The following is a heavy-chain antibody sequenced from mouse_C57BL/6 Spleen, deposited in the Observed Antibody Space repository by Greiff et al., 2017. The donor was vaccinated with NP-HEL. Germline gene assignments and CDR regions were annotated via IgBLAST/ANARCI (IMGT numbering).Heavy chain of an antibody. CDR3: ARRDRGSYGYYFDY. D-gene: IGHD1-1*02. J-gene: IGHJ2*01. CDR1: GYTFTSYW. V-gene: IGHV1-64*01. Sequence: QVQLKQPGAELVKPGASVKLSCKASGYTFTSYWMHWVKQRPGQGLEWIGMIHPNSGSTNYNEKFKSKATLTVDKSSSTAYMQLSSLTSEDSAVYYCARRDRGSYGYYFDYWGQGTTLTVSS. CDR2: IHPNSGST.